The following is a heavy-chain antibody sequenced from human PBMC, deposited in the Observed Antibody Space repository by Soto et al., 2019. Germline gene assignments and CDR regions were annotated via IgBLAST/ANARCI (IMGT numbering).Heavy chain of an antibody. D-gene: IGHD3-22*01. CDR1: GGSISSSNW. J-gene: IGHJ4*02. CDR2: IYHSGST. V-gene: IGHV4-4*02. Sequence: PSETLSLTCAVSGGSISSSNWWSWVRQPPGKGLEWIGEIYHSGSTNYNPSLKSRVTISVDKSKNQFSLKLSSVTAADTAVYYCAGQPLYTYYYDSSGYYYLSKWGQGTLVTVSS. CDR3: AGQPLYTYYYDSSGYYYLSK.